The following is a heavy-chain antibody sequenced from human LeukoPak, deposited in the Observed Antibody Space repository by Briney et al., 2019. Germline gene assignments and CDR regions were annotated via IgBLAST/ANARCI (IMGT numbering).Heavy chain of an antibody. D-gene: IGHD3-22*01. CDR3: ARPYDSRGYTYGMGV. CDR1: GFTFSSYS. V-gene: IGHV3-21*01. Sequence: GGSLRLSCAASGFTFSSYSMNWVRQAPGKGLEWVSSISSSSSYIYYADSVTGRFTISRDNAKNSLYLQMNSLRAEDTAVYYCARPYDSRGYTYGMGVWGQGTTVTVSS. J-gene: IGHJ6*02. CDR2: ISSSSSYI.